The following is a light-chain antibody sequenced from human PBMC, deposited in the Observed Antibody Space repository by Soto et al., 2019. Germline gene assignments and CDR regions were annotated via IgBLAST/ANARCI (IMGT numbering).Light chain of an antibody. J-gene: IGLJ1*01. CDR1: SSDVGGYNY. V-gene: IGLV2-14*01. Sequence: QSVLTQPASVSGSPGQSITISCTGTSSDVGGYNYVSWYQQHPGKAPKLMIYDVSNRPSGVSNRFSGSKSGNTASLTISGLQAEDEADYYCSSHTSNSPYVFGTGTKVTVL. CDR2: DVS. CDR3: SSHTSNSPYV.